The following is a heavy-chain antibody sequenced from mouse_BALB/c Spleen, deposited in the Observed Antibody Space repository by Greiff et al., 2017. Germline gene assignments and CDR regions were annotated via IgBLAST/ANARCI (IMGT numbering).Heavy chain of an antibody. V-gene: IGHV3-2*02. CDR3: ARQGYYGYDGFAY. J-gene: IGHJ3*01. Sequence: VQLQQSGPGLVKPSQSLSLTCTVTGYSITSDYAWNWIRQFPGNKLEWMGYISYSGSTSYNPSLKSRISITRDTSKNQFFLQLNSVTTEDTATYYCARQGYYGYDGFAYWGQGTLVTVSA. D-gene: IGHD2-2*01. CDR2: ISYSGST. CDR1: GYSITSDYA.